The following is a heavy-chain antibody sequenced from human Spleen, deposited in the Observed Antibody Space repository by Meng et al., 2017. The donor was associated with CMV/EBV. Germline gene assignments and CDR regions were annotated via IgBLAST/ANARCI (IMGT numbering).Heavy chain of an antibody. D-gene: IGHD3-22*01. CDR1: GFTFSTYH. V-gene: IGHV3-30*04. CDR3: ARGTHISAYS. CDR2: ISYDGPNK. Sequence: LSLTCAASGFTFSTYHMHWVRQTPGKGLEWVAVISYDGPNKYYADSVRGRFTISRDNSNNTLYLQMSSLRAEDTAVYFCARGTHISAYSWGQGTLVTVSS. J-gene: IGHJ4*02.